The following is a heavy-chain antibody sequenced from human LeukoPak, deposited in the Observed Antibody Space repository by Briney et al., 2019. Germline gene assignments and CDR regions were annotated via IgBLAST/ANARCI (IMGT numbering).Heavy chain of an antibody. J-gene: IGHJ4*02. CDR3: AREGRGRIVVVITTSYFDY. CDR2: IKKDGSEK. CDR1: GFTFSSYW. Sequence: GGSLRLSCAASGFTFSSYWMSWVRQAPGKGLEWVANIKKDGSEKYYVDSVKGRFTISRDNAKNSLYLQMNSLRAEDTAVYYCAREGRGRIVVVITTSYFDYWGQGTLVTVSS. V-gene: IGHV3-7*01. D-gene: IGHD3-22*01.